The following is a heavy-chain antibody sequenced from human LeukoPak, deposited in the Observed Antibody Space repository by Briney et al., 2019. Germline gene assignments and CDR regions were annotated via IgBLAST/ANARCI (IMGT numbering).Heavy chain of an antibody. CDR1: GYTFTSYG. Sequence: ASVKVSCKASGYTFTSYGISWVRQAPGQGLEWMGWISAYNGNTNYAQKLQGRVTMTTDTSTNTAYMELRSLRFDDTAVYYCAANPYSSGWYWVYWGQGTLVTASS. D-gene: IGHD6-19*01. J-gene: IGHJ4*02. CDR3: AANPYSSGWYWVY. CDR2: ISAYNGNT. V-gene: IGHV1-18*01.